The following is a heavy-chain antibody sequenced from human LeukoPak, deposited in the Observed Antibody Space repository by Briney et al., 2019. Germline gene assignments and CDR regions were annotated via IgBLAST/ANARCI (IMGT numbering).Heavy chain of an antibody. D-gene: IGHD2-15*01. CDR1: GSTFTSYG. CDR2: ISASNGAT. V-gene: IGHV1-18*01. Sequence: ASVKVSCKASGSTFTSYGLSWVRQAPGQGLEWMGWISASNGATNYAQKFQGRVTMTTETSTSTAYMELRSLRSDDTAVYYCARVVVGATHNYFDPWGQGTLVTVSS. J-gene: IGHJ5*02. CDR3: ARVVVGATHNYFDP.